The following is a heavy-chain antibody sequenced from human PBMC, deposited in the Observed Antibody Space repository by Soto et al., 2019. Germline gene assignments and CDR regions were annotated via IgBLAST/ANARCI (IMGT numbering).Heavy chain of an antibody. CDR1: VCSIISISYY. J-gene: IGHJ4*02. V-gene: IGHV4-39*01. CDR2: IYYIGST. D-gene: IGHD1-26*01. CDR3: ASHPYRGRYYLYFEY. Sequence: PSETLSLTCTFSVCSIISISYYLGWIRQPPGKGLEWIGSIYYIGSTYYNPSLKSRVTISVDTSKNQFYLKLSSVTAADTAVYYCASHPYRGRYYLYFEYWGKGTMVNVS.